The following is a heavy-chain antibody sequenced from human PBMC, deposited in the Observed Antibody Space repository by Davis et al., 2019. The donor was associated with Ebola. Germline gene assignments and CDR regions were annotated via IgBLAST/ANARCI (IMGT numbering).Heavy chain of an antibody. J-gene: IGHJ4*02. CDR3: ARFWGDQYSSTWYYFHH. V-gene: IGHV3-23*01. Sequence: GESLKISCVASGFNFRAYAMSWVRQAPGKGLEWVAALSVTGGHTFYADSVKGRFTISRDNSKNSLFLQMNSLRAEDTAVYYCARFWGDQYSSTWYYFHHWGQGTLVTVSS. D-gene: IGHD6-13*01. CDR2: LSVTGGHT. CDR1: GFNFRAYA.